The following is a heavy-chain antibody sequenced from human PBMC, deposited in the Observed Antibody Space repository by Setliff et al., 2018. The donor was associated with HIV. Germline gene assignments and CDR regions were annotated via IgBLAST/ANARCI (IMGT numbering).Heavy chain of an antibody. D-gene: IGHD3-10*01. Sequence: TLSLTCTVSGGSISSGRYYWSWIRQPAGKGLEWIGHIYPSGSTNYNPSLKSRVTISVDTSKNQFSLKLSSVTAADTAVYYCARERSALLWKNWFDPWGQGTLVTVS. CDR1: GGSISSGRYY. CDR3: ARERSALLWKNWFDP. V-gene: IGHV4-61*09. J-gene: IGHJ5*02. CDR2: IYPSGST.